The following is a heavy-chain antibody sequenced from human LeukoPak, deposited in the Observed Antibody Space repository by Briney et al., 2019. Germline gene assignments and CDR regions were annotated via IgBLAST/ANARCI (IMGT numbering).Heavy chain of an antibody. V-gene: IGHV3-7*01. Sequence: GGSLRLSCAASGFTFSSYSMDWVRQAPGKGLEWVANMKQDGSETYYVDSVKGRFTISRDNAKNSLYLQMNSLRAEDTAVYYCARDKMVGATHFDYWGQEPWSPSPQ. CDR2: MKQDGSET. CDR3: ARDKMVGATHFDY. CDR1: GFTFSSYS. D-gene: IGHD1-26*01. J-gene: IGHJ4*01.